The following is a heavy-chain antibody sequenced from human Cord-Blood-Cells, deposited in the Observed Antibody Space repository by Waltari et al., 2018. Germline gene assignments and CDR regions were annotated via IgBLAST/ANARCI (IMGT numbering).Heavy chain of an antibody. V-gene: IGHV1-69*01. CDR1: VGTFSSYA. J-gene: IGHJ4*02. Sequence: QVQLVQSGAEVKKPGSSVKVPCKASVGTFSSYAISWVRQAPGQGLEWKGGIIPIFGTANYAQKFQGRVTITADESTSTAYMELSSLRSEYTAVYYCARNPTYYYDSSGYFFDYWGQGTLVTVSS. D-gene: IGHD3-22*01. CDR2: IIPIFGTA. CDR3: ARNPTYYYDSSGYFFDY.